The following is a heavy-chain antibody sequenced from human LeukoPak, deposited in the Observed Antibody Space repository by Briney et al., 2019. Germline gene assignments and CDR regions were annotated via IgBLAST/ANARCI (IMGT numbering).Heavy chain of an antibody. V-gene: IGHV4-59*08. CDR3: ARHGIPSFYGMDV. CDR2: IYYSGNI. CDR1: GGSINSYY. D-gene: IGHD1-1*01. Sequence: SETLSLTCTVSGGSINSYYWSWLRQPPGRGLEWIGYIYYSGNINYNPSLKGRVTISVDTSKSQFSLKLSSVTAADTAVYYCARHGIPSFYGMDVWGQGTTVTVSS. J-gene: IGHJ6*02.